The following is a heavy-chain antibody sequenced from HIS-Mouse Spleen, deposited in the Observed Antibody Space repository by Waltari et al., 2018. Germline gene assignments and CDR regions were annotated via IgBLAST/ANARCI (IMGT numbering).Heavy chain of an antibody. CDR1: GGSISSSSYD. Sequence: QLQLQESGPGLVKPSETLSLTCTVSGGSISSSSYDWGWIRQPPGKWLEWIGSIYYSGSTYYNPSLKSRVTISVDTSKNQFSLKLSSVTAADTAVYYCAREIPYSSSWYDWYFDLWGRGTLVTVSS. V-gene: IGHV4-39*07. CDR3: AREIPYSSSWYDWYFDL. CDR2: IYYSGST. J-gene: IGHJ2*01. D-gene: IGHD6-13*01.